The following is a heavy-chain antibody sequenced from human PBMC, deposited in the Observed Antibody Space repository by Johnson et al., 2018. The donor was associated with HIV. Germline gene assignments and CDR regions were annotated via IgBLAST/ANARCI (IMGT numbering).Heavy chain of an antibody. D-gene: IGHD6-13*01. J-gene: IGHJ3*02. V-gene: IGHV3-23*04. CDR1: GFTFSSYA. Sequence: VQLVESGGTLIQPGGSLRLSCAASGFTFSSYAMSWVRQAPGKGLEWVSGINWNGGSTGYADSVKGRFTISRDNSKNKLYLQMNSLRAEDTAVYYCAYPREGSSWSNDAFDIWGQGTMVTVSS. CDR3: AYPREGSSWSNDAFDI. CDR2: INWNGGST.